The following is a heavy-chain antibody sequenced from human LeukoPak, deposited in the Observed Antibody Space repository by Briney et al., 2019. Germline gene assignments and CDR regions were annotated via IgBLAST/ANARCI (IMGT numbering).Heavy chain of an antibody. J-gene: IGHJ4*02. V-gene: IGHV3-48*03. CDR1: GFMLDTYA. D-gene: IGHD2-15*01. Sequence: GGSLRLSCAASGFMLDTYAMNWVRQAPGKGLEWVSYISQSGDAKYYADSVKGRFTISRDNARNSLYLQMNSLRAEDTAIYYCTTQDLVVVPAASHYFDYWGQGILIIVSA. CDR3: TTQDLVVVPAASHYFDY. CDR2: ISQSGDAK.